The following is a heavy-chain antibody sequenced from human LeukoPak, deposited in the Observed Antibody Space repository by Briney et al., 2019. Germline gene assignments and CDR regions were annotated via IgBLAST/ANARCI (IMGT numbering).Heavy chain of an antibody. CDR1: GYSFTSYW. J-gene: IGHJ6*02. V-gene: IGHV5-51*01. Sequence: GESLKISCKGSGYSFTSYWIGWVRQMPGKGLEWIGIIYPGDSDTRYSPSFQGQVTISADKSISTAYLQWSSLKASDTAMYYCARRSKRWLQLRQEDYGMDVWGQGTTVTVSS. D-gene: IGHD5-24*01. CDR3: ARRSKRWLQLRQEDYGMDV. CDR2: IYPGDSDT.